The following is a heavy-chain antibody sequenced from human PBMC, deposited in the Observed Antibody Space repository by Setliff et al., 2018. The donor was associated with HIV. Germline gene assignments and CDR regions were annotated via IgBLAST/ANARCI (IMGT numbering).Heavy chain of an antibody. CDR2: INWNGGST. J-gene: IGHJ5*01. CDR1: GFNFNHYA. CDR3: ARGWFDS. V-gene: IGHV3-20*04. Sequence: PGGSLRLSCTASGFNFNHYAMHWVRQVPGKGLEWVSGINWNGGSTGYADSVRGRFTISRDNAKNSLYLQMNSLRAEDTAAYYCARGWFDSWGQGTLVTVST.